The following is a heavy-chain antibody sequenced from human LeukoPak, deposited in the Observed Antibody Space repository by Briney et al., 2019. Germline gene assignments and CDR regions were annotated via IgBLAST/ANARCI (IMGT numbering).Heavy chain of an antibody. CDR3: ARDQQLVRSYYYYYYMYV. J-gene: IGHJ6*03. D-gene: IGHD6-13*01. V-gene: IGHV1-18*01. Sequence: EASVRVSSTASGYTFTSYGISWVGQAPGQGGEGMGWISAYNGNTNYTQKLQGRVTITTDTSTSTAYMELRSLRSDDTAVYYCARDQQLVRSYYYYYYMYVWGKGTTVTISS. CDR1: GYTFTSYG. CDR2: ISAYNGNT.